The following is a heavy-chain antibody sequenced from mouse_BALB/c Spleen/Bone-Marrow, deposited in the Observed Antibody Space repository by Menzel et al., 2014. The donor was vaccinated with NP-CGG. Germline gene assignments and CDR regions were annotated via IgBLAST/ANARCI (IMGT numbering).Heavy chain of an antibody. CDR3: ASSYRYARRFSY. CDR1: GFNIKDTY. Sequence: VQLQQSGAELVKPGASVKLSCTASGFNIKDTYMHWVKQRPEQGLEWIGRIDPANGNTKYDPKFQGKATITADTSSNTASLQLCSLTSEDTAASYCASSYRYARRFSYWGPGTLVTVSA. J-gene: IGHJ3*01. D-gene: IGHD2-14*01. V-gene: IGHV14-3*02. CDR2: IDPANGNT.